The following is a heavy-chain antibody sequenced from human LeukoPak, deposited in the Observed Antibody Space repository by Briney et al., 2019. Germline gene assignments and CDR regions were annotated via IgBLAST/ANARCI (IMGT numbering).Heavy chain of an antibody. Sequence: SETLSLTCAVSGASISGSGYYWGWIRQPPGKGLEWIGSIYNSGSTYYNPSLKSRVTISVDTSKNQFSLKLSSVTAADTTVYYCARVPTVTFFDYWGQGTLVTVSS. J-gene: IGHJ4*02. V-gene: IGHV4-39*07. CDR2: IYNSGST. CDR1: GASISGSGYY. CDR3: ARVPTVTFFDY. D-gene: IGHD4-17*01.